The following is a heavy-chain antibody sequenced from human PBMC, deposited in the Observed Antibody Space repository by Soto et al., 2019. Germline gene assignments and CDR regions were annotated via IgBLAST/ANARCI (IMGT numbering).Heavy chain of an antibody. J-gene: IGHJ4*02. CDR3: ARENFGTASFDS. V-gene: IGHV4-61*01. D-gene: IGHD1-7*01. Sequence: PSETLSLTCSVSGGSVTGGTYYWTWIRQPPGKGLEWIGDVYFTGSTKYNPSLKSRITISLDTSKNQFSLRLSSVTTADTAVYYCARENFGTASFDSWGQGILVTVSS. CDR1: GGSVTGGTYY. CDR2: VYFTGST.